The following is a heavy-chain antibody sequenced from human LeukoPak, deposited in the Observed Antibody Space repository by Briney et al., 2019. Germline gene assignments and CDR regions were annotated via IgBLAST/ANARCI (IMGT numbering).Heavy chain of an antibody. CDR1: GFTFSSYS. J-gene: IGHJ4*02. D-gene: IGHD6-6*01. CDR3: ARDRAQGIAAPLDY. CDR2: ISSSSYI. V-gene: IGHV3-21*01. Sequence: GGSLRLSCAASGFTFSSYSMNWVRQAPGKGLEWVSSISSSSYIYYADSVEGRFTISRDNAKNSLYLQMNSLRAEDTAVYYCARDRAQGIAAPLDYWGQGTLVTVSS.